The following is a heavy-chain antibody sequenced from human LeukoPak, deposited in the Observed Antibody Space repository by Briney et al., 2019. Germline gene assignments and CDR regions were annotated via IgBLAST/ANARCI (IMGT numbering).Heavy chain of an antibody. D-gene: IGHD6-6*01. CDR3: ARGVSWHSDY. CDR2: INPNSGGT. V-gene: IGHV1-2*02. J-gene: IGHJ4*02. Sequence: ASVKVSCKASGYTFTGYYMHWVRQAPGQGLEWMGWINPNSGGTNSAQKFQCRVTMTRDTSISTAYMELSRLRSDDTAIFYCARGVSWHSDYWGQGTLVTVSS. CDR1: GYTFTGYY.